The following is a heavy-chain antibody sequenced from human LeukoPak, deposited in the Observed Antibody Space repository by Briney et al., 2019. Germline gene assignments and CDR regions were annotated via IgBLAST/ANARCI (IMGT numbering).Heavy chain of an antibody. D-gene: IGHD6-13*01. Sequence: QPGGSLRLSCAVSGFTFNNYVMSWVRQAPGKGLECVSTISCSGCSTYYADCVKGRFTISRDNSKSTLYLQLSGLRAEDTAVYYCAKPATGTNSFDYWGQGTLITVSS. V-gene: IGHV3-23*01. CDR1: GFTFNNYV. CDR3: AKPATGTNSFDY. J-gene: IGHJ4*02. CDR2: ISCSGCST.